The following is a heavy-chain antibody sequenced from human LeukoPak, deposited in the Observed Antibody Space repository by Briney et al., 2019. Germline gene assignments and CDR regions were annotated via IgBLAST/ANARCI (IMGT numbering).Heavy chain of an antibody. CDR1: GDSINTGGFY. Sequence: SQTLSLTCNLYGDSINTGGFYWNWLWQPPGKGLEWFAYIPQSGSTVSTPSLKSRLTLSLDASKNQFSLRLTSVTVADTAVYYCARELEYCSTTSCFTWGQGTLVTVSS. V-gene: IGHV4-30-2*01. J-gene: IGHJ5*02. CDR2: IPQSGST. CDR3: ARELEYCSTTSCFT. D-gene: IGHD2-2*01.